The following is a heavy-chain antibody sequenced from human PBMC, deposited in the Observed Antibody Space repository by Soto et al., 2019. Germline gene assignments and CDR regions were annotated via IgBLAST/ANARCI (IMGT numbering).Heavy chain of an antibody. CDR1: GGSISSRSYY. CDR3: ARHTRTLSGNWYFDL. D-gene: IGHD2-15*01. CDR2: IFYSGST. J-gene: IGHJ2*01. V-gene: IGHV4-39*01. Sequence: SETLSLTCPVSGGSISSRSYYWGWIRQPPGKGLEWIGSIFYSGSTYYNPSLKSRVTISVDTSKNQFSLKLSSVTAADTAEYYCARHTRTLSGNWYFDLWGRGTLVTVSS.